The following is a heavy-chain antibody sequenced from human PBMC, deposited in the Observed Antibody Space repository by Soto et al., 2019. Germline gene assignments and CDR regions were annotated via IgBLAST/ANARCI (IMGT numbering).Heavy chain of an antibody. CDR3: VRDKTVTRGYGMDV. V-gene: IGHV6-1*01. J-gene: IGHJ6*02. CDR1: GDSVSSNNVA. Sequence: QVQLQQSGPGLVKPSQTLSLTCAISGDSVSSNNVAWNWIRQSPSRGLESLGRTNYRSKWYHDYAVSVRSRITINPDTSKNQFSLQLNAVTPEDTAVYYYVRDKTVTRGYGMDVWGQETTVTVSS. D-gene: IGHD4-17*01. CDR2: TNYRSKWYH.